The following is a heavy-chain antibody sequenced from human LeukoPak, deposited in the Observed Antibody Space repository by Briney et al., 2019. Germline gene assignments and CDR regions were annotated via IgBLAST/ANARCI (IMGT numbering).Heavy chain of an antibody. V-gene: IGHV4-34*01. CDR2: INHSGST. J-gene: IGHJ4*02. CDR3: ARTPYSSSWYDY. CDR1: GGSFSGYY. D-gene: IGHD6-13*01. Sequence: PSETLSLTCAVYGGSFSGYYWSWIRQPPGKGLEWIGEINHSGSTNYNPSLKSRVTISVDTSKNQSSLKLSSVTAADTAVYYCARTPYSSSWYDYWGQGTLVTVSS.